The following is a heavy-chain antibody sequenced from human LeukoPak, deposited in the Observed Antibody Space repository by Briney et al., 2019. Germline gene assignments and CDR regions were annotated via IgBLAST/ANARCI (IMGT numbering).Heavy chain of an antibody. CDR1: GYTFTSYG. J-gene: IGHJ6*03. CDR3: ARDFGIAAAGSYYYYMDV. Sequence: ASVKVSCKASGYTFTSYGISWVRQAPGQGLEWMGWISAYNGNTNYAQKLQGRVTMTTDTSTSTAYMELRSLRSDDTAVYYCARDFGIAAAGSYYYYMDVWGKGTTVTISS. D-gene: IGHD6-13*01. V-gene: IGHV1-18*01. CDR2: ISAYNGNT.